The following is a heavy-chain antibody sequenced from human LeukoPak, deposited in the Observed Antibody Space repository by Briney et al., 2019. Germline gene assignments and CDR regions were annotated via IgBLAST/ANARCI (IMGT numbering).Heavy chain of an antibody. CDR2: INPNSGGT. J-gene: IGHJ5*02. CDR1: GYTFTGYY. D-gene: IGHD1-14*01. CDR3: ARVNRDLARRQYGFDP. Sequence: ASVKVSCKASGYTFTGYYMHWVRQAPGQGLEWMGWINPNSGGTNYAQKFQGRVTMTRDTSISTAYMELSRLRSDDTAVYYCARVNRDLARRQYGFDPWGQGTLVTVS. V-gene: IGHV1-2*02.